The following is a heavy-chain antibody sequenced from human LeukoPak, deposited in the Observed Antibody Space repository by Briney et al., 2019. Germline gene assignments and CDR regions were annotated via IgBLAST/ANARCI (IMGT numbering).Heavy chain of an antibody. J-gene: IGHJ6*02. D-gene: IGHD4/OR15-4a*01. Sequence: PGRSLRLSCAASGFTFSSYAMHWVRQAPGKGLEWVAVISYDGSNKYYADSVKGRFTISRDNSKNTLYLQMNSLGAEDTAVYYCARDLTISYYYYGMDVWGQGTTVTVSS. CDR3: ARDLTISYYYYGMDV. CDR1: GFTFSSYA. CDR2: ISYDGSNK. V-gene: IGHV3-30-3*01.